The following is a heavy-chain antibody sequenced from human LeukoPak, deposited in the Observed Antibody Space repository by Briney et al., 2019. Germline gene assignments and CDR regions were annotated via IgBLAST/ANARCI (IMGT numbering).Heavy chain of an antibody. V-gene: IGHV1-8*01. J-gene: IGHJ4*02. CDR3: ARANYYGSGKKDLDY. CDR2: MNPNSGNT. CDR1: GYTFTTYD. D-gene: IGHD3-10*01. Sequence: GASVKVSCMASGYTFTTYDINWVRQATGQGVAWMGWMNPNSGNTGYAQKFQGRVTMTRNTSMSTAYMELSSLKSEDTAVYYCARANYYGSGKKDLDYWGQGTLVTVSS.